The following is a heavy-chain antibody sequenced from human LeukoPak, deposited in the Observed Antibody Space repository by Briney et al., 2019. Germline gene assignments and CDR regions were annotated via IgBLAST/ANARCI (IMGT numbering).Heavy chain of an antibody. V-gene: IGHV3-7*01. D-gene: IGHD3-3*01. CDR3: TRDNGYYDFWSGYGGNWFDP. CDR1: GFTFSSNW. J-gene: IGHJ5*02. Sequence: GGSLRLSCAASGFTFSSNWMSWVRQAPGKGLEWVANIKQEGSEKYYVDSVKGRFTISRDNAKKSLYLQMNTLRAEDTAVYYCTRDNGYYDFWSGYGGNWFDPWGQGTLVTVSS. CDR2: IKQEGSEK.